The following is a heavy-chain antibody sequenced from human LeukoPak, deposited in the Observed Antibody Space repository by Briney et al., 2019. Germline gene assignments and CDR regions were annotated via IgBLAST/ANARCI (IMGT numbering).Heavy chain of an antibody. CDR2: IRYDGSDK. D-gene: IGHD4-17*01. CDR3: ARDPSGADGDHMRPVDYFDY. J-gene: IGHJ4*02. CDR1: GLTFSNYG. Sequence: GGSLRLSCAASGLTFSNYGMHWVRQAPGKGLEWVAFIRYDGSDKFYADSVKGRFTISRDNSRDTLYLQMNSLRAEDTAVYYCARDPSGADGDHMRPVDYFDYWGQGTLVTVSS. V-gene: IGHV3-30*02.